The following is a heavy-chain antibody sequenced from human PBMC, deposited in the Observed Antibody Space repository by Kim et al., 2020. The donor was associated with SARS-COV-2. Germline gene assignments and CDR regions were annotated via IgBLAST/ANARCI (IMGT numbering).Heavy chain of an antibody. V-gene: IGHV1-46*01. J-gene: IGHJ5*02. Sequence: YAQKFQGAVTMTRDTSTSTVYMELSSLRSEDTAVYYCAREGGIAAEWFDPWGQGTLVTVSS. D-gene: IGHD6-13*01. CDR3: AREGGIAAEWFDP.